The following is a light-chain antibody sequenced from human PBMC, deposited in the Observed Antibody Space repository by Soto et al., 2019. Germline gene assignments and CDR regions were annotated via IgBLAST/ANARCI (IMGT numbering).Light chain of an antibody. V-gene: IGKV3-20*01. J-gene: IGKJ4*01. CDR2: RAS. Sequence: EIVLTQSPATLSLSPGERATLSCRASQSVTSSYLAWYQQKPGQAPRLLIYRASRMATGIPDRFRVSGPGTDFTFTISSREPEAFAVDDCQHYGCSTPLSFGGGTEVEIK. CDR3: QHYGCSTPLS. CDR1: QSVTSSY.